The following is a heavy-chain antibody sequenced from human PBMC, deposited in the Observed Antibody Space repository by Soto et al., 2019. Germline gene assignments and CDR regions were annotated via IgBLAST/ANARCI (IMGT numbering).Heavy chain of an antibody. CDR3: AREGGYCSSTSCRNWANWFDT. V-gene: IGHV4-59*01. Sequence: PSETLSLTCTVSGGSISSYYWSWIRQPPGKGLEWIGYIYYSGSTNYNPSLKSRVTISVDTSKNQFSLKLSSVTAADTAVYYCAREGGYCSSTSCRNWANWFDTWGQGTLVTVSS. J-gene: IGHJ5*02. D-gene: IGHD2-2*01. CDR2: IYYSGST. CDR1: GGSISSYY.